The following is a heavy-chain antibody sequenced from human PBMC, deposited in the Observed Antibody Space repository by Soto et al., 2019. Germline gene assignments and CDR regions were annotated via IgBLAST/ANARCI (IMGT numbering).Heavy chain of an antibody. CDR3: AIIARSSYYYYYGMDV. CDR2: IDPSDSYT. Sequence: GESLKISCKGSGYSFTSYWISWVRQMPGKGLEWMGRIDPSDSYTNYSPSFQGHVTIPADKSISTAYLQWSSLKASDTAMYYCAIIARSSYYYYYGMDVWGQGTTVTVSS. V-gene: IGHV5-10-1*01. J-gene: IGHJ6*02. D-gene: IGHD6-13*01. CDR1: GYSFTSYW.